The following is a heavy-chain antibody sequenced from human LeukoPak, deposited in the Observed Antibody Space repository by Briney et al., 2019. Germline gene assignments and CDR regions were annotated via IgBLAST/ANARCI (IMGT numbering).Heavy chain of an antibody. V-gene: IGHV3-53*05. CDR2: IYSGGST. CDR3: ASYVTAGDFDY. Sequence: GGSLRLSCAASGFTVSSNYMSWVRQAPGKGLEWVSVIYSGGSTYYADSVKGRFTISRDNSKNTLYLQMNSLRAEDTAVYYCASYVTAGDFDYWGQGTLVTVSS. CDR1: GFTVSSNY. J-gene: IGHJ4*02. D-gene: IGHD1-14*01.